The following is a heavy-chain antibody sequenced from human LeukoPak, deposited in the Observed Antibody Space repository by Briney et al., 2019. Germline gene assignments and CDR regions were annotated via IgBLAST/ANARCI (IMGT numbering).Heavy chain of an antibody. J-gene: IGHJ4*02. D-gene: IGHD2-2*01. CDR2: ISSSSNYM. CDR1: GFTFSRNA. Sequence: WGSLRLSCAASGFTFSRNAMNWVRQAPGKRLEWVSFISSSSNYMSYADSVKGRFTISRDNAKNSLYLQMNSLRAEDTAVYYCVSFYETYWGRGTLVTVSS. V-gene: IGHV3-21*01. CDR3: VSFYETY.